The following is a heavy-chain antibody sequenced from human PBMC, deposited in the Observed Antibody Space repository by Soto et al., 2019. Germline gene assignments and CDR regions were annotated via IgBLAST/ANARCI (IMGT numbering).Heavy chain of an antibody. CDR1: GYSISSGDF. CDR2: IYHSGST. V-gene: IGHV4-38-2*02. CDR3: ARDVMSIVVVPAAIGGMDV. J-gene: IGHJ6*02. Sequence: ATLSLNCAVSGYSISSGDFWCWIRQPPGKGLEWIGSIYHSGSTYYNPSLKSRVAISVDTSKNQFSLKLSSVTAADTAVYYCARDVMSIVVVPAAIGGMDVWGQGTTVTV. D-gene: IGHD2-2*01.